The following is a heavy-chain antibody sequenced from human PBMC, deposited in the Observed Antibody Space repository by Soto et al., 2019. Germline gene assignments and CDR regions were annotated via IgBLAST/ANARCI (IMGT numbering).Heavy chain of an antibody. D-gene: IGHD4-17*01. CDR3: ARKGYGDYPLDY. CDR1: GFSLSTSGVG. CDR2: VYWDDTK. Sequence: QITLRESGPTLVKPTGTLTLTCTFSGFSLSTSGVGVGWIRQPPGKALEWLAVVYWDDTKHYSPSLKSRLTITKDTSKNQVVLTMTNMDPVDTATYFCARKGYGDYPLDYWGQGTLVTVSS. J-gene: IGHJ4*02. V-gene: IGHV2-5*02.